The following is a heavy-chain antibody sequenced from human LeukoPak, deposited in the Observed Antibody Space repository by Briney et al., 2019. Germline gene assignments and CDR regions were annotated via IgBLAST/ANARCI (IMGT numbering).Heavy chain of an antibody. J-gene: IGHJ5*02. D-gene: IGHD4-17*01. CDR3: ARSPNYGEDL. Sequence: GGSLRLSCAASGFSISHFWMYWVRQAPGEGVLWVARISSDGLTAGYADSVKGRFTISRDNAENTLYLQMNSLRAEDTAVFYCARSPNYGEDLWGQGTLVTVSS. CDR1: GFSISHFW. V-gene: IGHV3-74*01. CDR2: ISSDGLTA.